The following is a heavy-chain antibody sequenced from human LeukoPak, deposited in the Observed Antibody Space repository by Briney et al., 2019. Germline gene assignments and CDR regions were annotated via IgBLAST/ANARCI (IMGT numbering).Heavy chain of an antibody. D-gene: IGHD3-22*01. CDR3: ARDPYYYDSSGYLQH. V-gene: IGHV1-24*01. CDR2: FDPEDGET. Sequence: ASVKVSCKVSGYTLTELSMHWVRQAPGKGLEWMGGFDPEDGETIYAQKFQGRVTMTRDTSISTAYMELSRLRSDDTAVYYCARDPYYYDSSGYLQHWGQGTLVTVSS. CDR1: GYTLTELS. J-gene: IGHJ1*01.